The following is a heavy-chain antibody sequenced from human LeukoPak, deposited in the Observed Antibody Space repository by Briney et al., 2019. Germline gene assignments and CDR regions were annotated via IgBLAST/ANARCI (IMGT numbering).Heavy chain of an antibody. J-gene: IGHJ6*03. CDR3: AKGAVESLDYYFYMEV. V-gene: IGHV3-23*01. CDR2: ISGSGGST. D-gene: IGHD2-15*01. CDR1: GFPFSNFA. Sequence: GGSLRLSCAASGFPFSNFAMNWVRQAPGKGLQWVSSISGSGGSTYNADSVKGRFTISRDNSKNTLYLEMSTLIAEDTAVYYCAKGAVESLDYYFYMEVWGKGTTVTVSS.